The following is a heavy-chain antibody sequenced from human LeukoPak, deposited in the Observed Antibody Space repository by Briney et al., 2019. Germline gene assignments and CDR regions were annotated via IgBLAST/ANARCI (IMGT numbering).Heavy chain of an antibody. J-gene: IGHJ4*02. CDR3: ATWRTAKTGFDY. D-gene: IGHD1-1*01. Sequence: SETLSLTCAVSGGSISNNNYYWAWIRQPPGKGLECIGSIYYSGSPYYNPSLKSRVTISVDTSKNQFSLRLSSVTAADTAVYYCATWRTAKTGFDYWGQGTLVTVSS. CDR2: IYYSGSP. V-gene: IGHV4-39*01. CDR1: GGSISNNNYY.